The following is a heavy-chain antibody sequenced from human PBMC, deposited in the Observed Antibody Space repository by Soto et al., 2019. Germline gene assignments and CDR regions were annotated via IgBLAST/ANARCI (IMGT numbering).Heavy chain of an antibody. CDR2: ISSSGGST. Sequence: GGSLRLSCAASGFTFSSYAMHWVRQAPGKGLEYVSAISSSGGSTYYANSVKGRFTISRDNSKNTLYLQMGSLRAEDMAVYYCARVGYDFWSGYYVYYYYYMDVWGKGTTVTVSS. V-gene: IGHV3-64*01. J-gene: IGHJ6*03. CDR1: GFTFSSYA. CDR3: ARVGYDFWSGYYVYYYYYMDV. D-gene: IGHD3-3*01.